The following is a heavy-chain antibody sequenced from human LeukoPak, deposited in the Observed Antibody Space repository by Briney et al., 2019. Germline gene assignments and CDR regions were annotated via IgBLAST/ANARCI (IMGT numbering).Heavy chain of an antibody. J-gene: IGHJ2*01. V-gene: IGHV4-31*03. CDR2: IYYSGST. Sequence: TLSLTCTVSGGSISSGGYYWSWIRQHPGKGLEWIGYIYYSGSTYYNPSLKSRVTISVDTSKNQFSLKLSSVTAADTAVYYCARERVPAAEIKYFDLWGRGTLVTVSS. CDR3: ARERVPAAEIKYFDL. D-gene: IGHD2-2*01. CDR1: GGSISSGGYY.